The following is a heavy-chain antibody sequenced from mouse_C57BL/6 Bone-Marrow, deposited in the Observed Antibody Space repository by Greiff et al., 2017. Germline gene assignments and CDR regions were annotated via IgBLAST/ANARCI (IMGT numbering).Heavy chain of an antibody. CDR2: IDPSDSYT. CDR3: ARERLSVYYFDY. V-gene: IGHV1-50*01. CDR1: GYTFTSYW. Sequence: QVQLQQSGAELVKPGASVKLSCKASGYTFTSYWMQWVNQRPGQGLEWIGEIDPSDSYTNYNQKFKGKATLTVDTSSSTAYMQLSSLTSEDSAVYYCARERLSVYYFDYWGQGTTLTVSS. J-gene: IGHJ2*01.